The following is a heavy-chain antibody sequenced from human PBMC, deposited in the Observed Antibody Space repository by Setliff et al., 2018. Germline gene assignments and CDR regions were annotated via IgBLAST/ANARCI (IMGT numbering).Heavy chain of an antibody. CDR1: GGSISPYF. D-gene: IGHD5-18*01. CDR3: VRDRTAYSYGLDV. J-gene: IGHJ6*02. V-gene: IGHV4-59*01. CDR2: IYHNGNT. Sequence: TLSLTCTVSGGSISPYFWSWIRQPPGKGLEWIGYIYHNGNTNFNPSLKTRLTMSVDTSKNQFALNLRSVTAADTAVYYCVRDRTAYSYGLDVWGQGTTVTVSS.